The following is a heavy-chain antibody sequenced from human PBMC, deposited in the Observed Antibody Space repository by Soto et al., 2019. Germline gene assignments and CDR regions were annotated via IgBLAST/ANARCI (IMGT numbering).Heavy chain of an antibody. J-gene: IGHJ4*02. Sequence: QVQLVESGGGVVQPGRSLRLSCAASGFTFSSYAMHWVRQAPGKGLEWVAVISFDGSNKYYADSVKGRFTISRDNSKNTVYLQRNSLRAEDTAVFYCARSRGIYESSGLDDYWGQGTLVTVSS. D-gene: IGHD3-22*01. CDR1: GFTFSSYA. CDR3: ARSRGIYESSGLDDY. CDR2: ISFDGSNK. V-gene: IGHV3-30-3*01.